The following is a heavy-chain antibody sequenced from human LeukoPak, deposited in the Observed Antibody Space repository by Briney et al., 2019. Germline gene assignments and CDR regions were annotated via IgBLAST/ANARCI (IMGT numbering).Heavy chain of an antibody. CDR2: IRYDGSTK. Sequence: GGSLRLSCAASGFSFSGYGMHWVRQAPGKGLEWVTFIRYDGSTKSHADSVKGRFTIARDNSKNTLYLQMNSLRAEDTAVYFCAKDYNNGFDYWGQGALVTVSS. J-gene: IGHJ4*02. CDR3: AKDYNNGFDY. D-gene: IGHD1-14*01. V-gene: IGHV3-30*02. CDR1: GFSFSGYG.